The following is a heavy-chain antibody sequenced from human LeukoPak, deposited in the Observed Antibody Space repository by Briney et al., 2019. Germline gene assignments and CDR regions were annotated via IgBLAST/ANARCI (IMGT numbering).Heavy chain of an antibody. CDR1: GFSFSNQW. CDR3: STGARFYFDL. V-gene: IGHV3-74*01. CDR2: IKTDGTTA. J-gene: IGHJ4*02. D-gene: IGHD5-24*01. Sequence: GSLRLSCAASGFSFSNQWMHWFRPVPGKGLEWASVIKTDGTTAIYADSVKGRFTISRDNAKSTVYLQMNSLRVGDTALYFCSTGARFYFDLWGLGTLVSVSS.